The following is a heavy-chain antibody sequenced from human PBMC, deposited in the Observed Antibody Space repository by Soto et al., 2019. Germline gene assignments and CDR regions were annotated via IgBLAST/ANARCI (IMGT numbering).Heavy chain of an antibody. CDR3: ARTAKYYYYYMDV. J-gene: IGHJ6*03. CDR2: INRSGST. Sequence: SETLSLTCAVYGGSFSGYYWSWIRQPPGKGLEWIGEINRSGSTNYNPSLKSRVTISVDTSKNQFSLKLSSVTAADTAVYYCARTAKYYYYYMDVWGKGTTVTVSS. CDR1: GGSFSGYY. V-gene: IGHV4-34*01.